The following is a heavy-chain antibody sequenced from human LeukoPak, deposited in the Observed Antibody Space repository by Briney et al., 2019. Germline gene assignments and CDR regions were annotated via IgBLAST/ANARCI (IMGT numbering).Heavy chain of an antibody. V-gene: IGHV3-7*02. Sequence: GGSLRLSCSASGFTFSRFWMSWVCQAPGKGLEYVALIKQGGSEIFHMDSVKGRFTISRDYATNSLYLQMNSLRVEDTALYYFARYRESESESEGDYWGQGTLVTVSS. J-gene: IGHJ4*02. CDR1: GFTFSRFW. CDR2: IKQGGSEI. CDR3: ARYRESESESEGDY. D-gene: IGHD3-16*02.